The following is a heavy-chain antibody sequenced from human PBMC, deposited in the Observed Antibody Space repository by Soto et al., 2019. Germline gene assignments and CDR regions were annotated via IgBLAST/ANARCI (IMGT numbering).Heavy chain of an antibody. CDR2: IYSGGST. CDR3: TRPGIAVAGSTDYYYGVDV. D-gene: IGHD6-19*01. V-gene: IGHV3-53*01. Sequence: EVQLVESGGGLIQPGGSLRLSCAASGVTVSSNYMSWVRQAPGKGLEWVSVIYSGGSTYYADSVRGRFTISRDNSKNTLYLQMNSLRAEDTAVYYCTRPGIAVAGSTDYYYGVDVWGLGTTVTVSS. J-gene: IGHJ6*02. CDR1: GVTVSSNY.